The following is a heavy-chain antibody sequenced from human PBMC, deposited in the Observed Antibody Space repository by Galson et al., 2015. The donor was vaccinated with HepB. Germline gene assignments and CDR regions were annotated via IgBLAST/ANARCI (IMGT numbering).Heavy chain of an antibody. CDR3: ARDNDSSGYSWFDP. Sequence: LSLTCTVPGGSISSYYWSWIRQPPGKGLEWIGYIYYSGSTNYNPSLKSRVTISVDTSKNQFSLKMSSVTAADTAVYYCARDNDSSGYSWFDPWGQGTLVTVSS. D-gene: IGHD3-22*01. CDR2: IYYSGST. J-gene: IGHJ5*02. V-gene: IGHV4-59*01. CDR1: GGSISSYY.